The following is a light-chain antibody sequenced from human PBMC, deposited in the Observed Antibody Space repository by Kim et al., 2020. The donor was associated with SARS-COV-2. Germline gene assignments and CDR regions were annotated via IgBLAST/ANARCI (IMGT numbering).Light chain of an antibody. Sequence: QSTTITSSATSSGVVGYNNFAWYHQHPANAPKLMIFDVSKRPSWVSHRFSCSKSGSTASLPISGLQADDEAGYYCSSSTSSSLDWVFGGGTQLTVL. V-gene: IGLV2-14*04. CDR3: SSSTSSSLDWV. CDR2: DVS. CDR1: SSGVVGYNN. J-gene: IGLJ3*02.